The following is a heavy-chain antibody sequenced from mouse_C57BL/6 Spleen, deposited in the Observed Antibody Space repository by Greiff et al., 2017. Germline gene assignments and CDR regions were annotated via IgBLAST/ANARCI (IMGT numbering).Heavy chain of an antibody. Sequence: VEPGASVKISCKASGYTFTDYYMNWVKQSHGKSLEWIGDINPNNGGTSYNQKFKGKATLTVDKSSSTAYMELRSLTSEDSAVYYCARRPYYSNYWYFDVWGTGTTVTVSS. CDR1: GYTFTDYY. D-gene: IGHD2-5*01. V-gene: IGHV1-26*01. J-gene: IGHJ1*02. CDR2: INPNNGGT. CDR3: ARRPYYSNYWYFDV.